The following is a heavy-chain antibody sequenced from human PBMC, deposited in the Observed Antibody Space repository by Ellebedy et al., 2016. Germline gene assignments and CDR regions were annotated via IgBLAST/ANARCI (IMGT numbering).Heavy chain of an antibody. CDR2: ISSSSSYI. CDR1: GFTFSSYA. V-gene: IGHV3-21*01. J-gene: IGHJ4*02. CDR3: ARDLGSGITGTTEDY. Sequence: GESLKISXAASGFTFSSYAMHWVRQAPGKGLEWVSSISSSSSYIYYADSVKGRFTISRDNAKNSLYLQMNSLRAEDTAVYYCARDLGSGITGTTEDYWGQGTLVTVSS. D-gene: IGHD1-20*01.